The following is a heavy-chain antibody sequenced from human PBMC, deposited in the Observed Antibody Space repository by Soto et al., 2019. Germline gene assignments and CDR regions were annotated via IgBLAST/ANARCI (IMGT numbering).Heavy chain of an antibody. CDR1: VGSISSYY. J-gene: IGHJ1*01. Sequence: PSETLSLTCTVSVGSISSYYWSWIRQPPGKGLEWIGYIYSSGSTNYNPSLKSRITISVDTSKNQFSLKLSSVTAADTAVYYCARGGSSWLEYFQHWGQGTLVTVS. CDR3: ARGGSSWLEYFQH. D-gene: IGHD6-13*01. CDR2: IYSSGST. V-gene: IGHV4-59*01.